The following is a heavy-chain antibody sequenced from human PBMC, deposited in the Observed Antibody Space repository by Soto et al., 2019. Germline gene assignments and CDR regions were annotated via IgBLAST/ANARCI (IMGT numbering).Heavy chain of an antibody. CDR2: INPSGGST. J-gene: IGHJ6*03. V-gene: IGHV1-46*01. D-gene: IGHD4-17*01. CDR1: GYTFTSYY. CDR3: ARADGDYSTYYYSMDV. Sequence: ASVKVSCKASGYTFTSYYMHWVRQAPGQGLEWMGIINPSGGSTSYAQKFQGRVTMTRDTSTSTVYMELSSLRSEDTAVYYCARADGDYSTYYYSMDVWGKGTTVTVSS.